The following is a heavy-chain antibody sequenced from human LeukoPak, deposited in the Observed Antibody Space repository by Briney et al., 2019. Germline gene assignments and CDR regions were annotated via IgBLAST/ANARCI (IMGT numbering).Heavy chain of an antibody. CDR3: ARAYKDRSLAGKKEFFQH. Sequence: GGSLRLSCAASGFTFDNYAMNWVRQVPGKGLEWISLISWNSGTIGYADSVKGRFTITRDNANNFLYLQMNSLRAEDTALYYCARAYKDRSLAGKKEFFQHWGQGTPVTVSS. J-gene: IGHJ1*01. D-gene: IGHD6-19*01. CDR1: GFTFDNYA. CDR2: ISWNSGTI. V-gene: IGHV3-9*01.